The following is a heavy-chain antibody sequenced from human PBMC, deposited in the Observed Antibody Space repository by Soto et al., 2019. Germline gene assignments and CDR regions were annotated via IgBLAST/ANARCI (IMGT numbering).Heavy chain of an antibody. CDR1: GGSFSGYY. V-gene: IGHV4-34*01. Sequence: PSETLSLTCAVYGGSFSGYYWSWIRQPPGKGLEWIGEINHSGSTNYNPSLKSRVTISVDTSKNQSSLKLSSVTAADTAVYYCARSKARFHSHWGQGTLVTVSS. CDR3: ARSKARFHSH. CDR2: INHSGST. J-gene: IGHJ4*02. D-gene: IGHD3-16*01.